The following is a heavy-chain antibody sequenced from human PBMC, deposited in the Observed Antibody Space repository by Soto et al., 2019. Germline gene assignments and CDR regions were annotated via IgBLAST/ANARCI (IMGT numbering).Heavy chain of an antibody. V-gene: IGHV3-11*06. Sequence: PGRYLRISCAAGRFTLSDYYTRYIRQAPGKGLEWVSYIGSSSSYTNYADSVKGRFTISRDNAKNSLYLQMNSLRAEDTALYYCATGQYYYYSSGHYY. D-gene: IGHD3-22*01. CDR2: IGSSSSYT. CDR3: ATGQYYYYSSGHYY. J-gene: IGHJ6*01. CDR1: RFTLSDYY.